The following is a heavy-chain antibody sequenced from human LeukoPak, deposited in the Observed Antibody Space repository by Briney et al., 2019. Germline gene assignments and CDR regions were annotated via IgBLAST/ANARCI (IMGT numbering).Heavy chain of an antibody. CDR1: GGSISSYY. J-gene: IGHJ4*02. D-gene: IGHD5-18*01. CDR2: IYTSGST. Sequence: SETLSLTCTVSGGSISSYYWSWIRQPPGKGLEWIGRIYTSGSTNYNPSLKSRVTRSVDTSKNQFSLKLSSVTAADTAVYYCARVSWIHLWVSNRDYVYNDYWGQGTLVTVSS. CDR3: ARVSWIHLWVSNRDYVYNDY. V-gene: IGHV4-4*07.